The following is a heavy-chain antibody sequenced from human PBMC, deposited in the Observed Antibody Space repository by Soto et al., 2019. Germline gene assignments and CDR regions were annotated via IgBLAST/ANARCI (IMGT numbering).Heavy chain of an antibody. CDR1: GYTFTSYG. Sequence: ASVKVSCKASGYTFTSYGISWVRQAPGQGLEWMGWINAGNGNTKYSQKFQGRVSITRDTSASTAYMELSSLRSEDTAVYYCASGIIVGGWYPYYFDYWAQGTLVPVSS. D-gene: IGHD6-19*01. V-gene: IGHV1-3*01. CDR2: INAGNGNT. J-gene: IGHJ4*02. CDR3: ASGIIVGGWYPYYFDY.